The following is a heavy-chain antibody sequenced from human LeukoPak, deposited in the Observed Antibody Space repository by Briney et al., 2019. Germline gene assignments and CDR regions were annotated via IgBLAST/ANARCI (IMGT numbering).Heavy chain of an antibody. CDR3: ARVSDSSGNFDY. V-gene: IGHV1-69*13. J-gene: IGHJ4*02. CDR1: GYTFTSCA. Sequence: SVKVSCKASGYTFTSCAISWVRQAPGQGLEWMGGIIPIFGTANYAQKFQGRVTITADESTSTAYMELSSLRSEDTAVYYCARVSDSSGNFDYWGQGTLVTVSS. CDR2: IIPIFGTA. D-gene: IGHD3-22*01.